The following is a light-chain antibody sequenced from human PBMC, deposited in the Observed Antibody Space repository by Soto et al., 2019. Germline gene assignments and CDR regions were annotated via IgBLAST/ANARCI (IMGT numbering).Light chain of an antibody. CDR2: DAS. Sequence: DIQMTQSPSTLSASVGDRVTITCRASHSISEWLAWYQQKPGKVPKLLIYDASSLERGVPSRFSGSGSGTEFTLTNSSLQPDDFATYYCQHYDSYSPTFGQGTKVEIK. J-gene: IGKJ1*01. CDR1: HSISEW. V-gene: IGKV1-5*01. CDR3: QHYDSYSPT.